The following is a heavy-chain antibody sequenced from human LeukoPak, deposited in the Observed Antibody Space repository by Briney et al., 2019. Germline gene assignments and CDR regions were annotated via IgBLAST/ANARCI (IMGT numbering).Heavy chain of an antibody. CDR3: ARDQAFDY. J-gene: IGHJ4*02. CDR1: GFTFSSYS. CDR2: IKQDGSEK. V-gene: IGHV3-7*01. Sequence: GGSLRLSCAASGFTFSSYSMNWVRQAPGKGLEWVANIKQDGSEKYYVDSVKGRFTISRDNAKNSLYLQMNSLRAEDTAVYYCARDQAFDYWGQGTLVTVSS.